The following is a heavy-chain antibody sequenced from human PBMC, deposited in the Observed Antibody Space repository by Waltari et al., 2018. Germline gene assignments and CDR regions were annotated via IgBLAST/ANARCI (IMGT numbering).Heavy chain of an antibody. CDR1: GGTFSSYA. Sequence: QVQLVQSGAEVKKPGSSVKVSCKASGGTFSSYAISWVRQAPGQGLEWMGGIIPIFGTANYAQKFQGRVTITADESTSTAYMELSSLRSEDTAVYYCASGLNCGGDCYPGPYGYWGQGTLVTVSS. CDR3: ASGLNCGGDCYPGPYGY. D-gene: IGHD2-21*01. CDR2: IIPIFGTA. V-gene: IGHV1-69*13. J-gene: IGHJ4*02.